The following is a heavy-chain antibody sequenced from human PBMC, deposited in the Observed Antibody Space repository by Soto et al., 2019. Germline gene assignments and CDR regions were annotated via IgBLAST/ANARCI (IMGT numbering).Heavy chain of an antibody. CDR1: GFTFSSYG. Sequence: GGSLRLSCAASGFTFSSYGMHWVRQAPGKGLEWVAVISYDGSNKYYADSVKGRFTISRDNSKNTLYLQMNSLRAEDTAVYYCAKLGVFYGGNSSFDYWGQGTLVTVSS. CDR3: AKLGVFYGGNSSFDY. J-gene: IGHJ4*02. V-gene: IGHV3-30*18. D-gene: IGHD4-17*01. CDR2: ISYDGSNK.